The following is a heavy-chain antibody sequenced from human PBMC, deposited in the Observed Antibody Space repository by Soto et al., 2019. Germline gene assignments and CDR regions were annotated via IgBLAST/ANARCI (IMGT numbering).Heavy chain of an antibody. CDR3: ARGGSSDWQVALDM. CDR2: IKHSGSS. D-gene: IGHD6-19*01. J-gene: IGHJ3*02. Sequence: QVQQQPWGAGLLKPSETLSLTCAVVPGSFSHYYWNWIRQSPGKGLEWIWKIKHSGSSNYNPSLRSRVPISLDMSKNQFSLSLSSVTAADTAVYYCARGGSSDWQVALDMWGQGTMVTVSS. CDR1: PGSFSHYY. V-gene: IGHV4-34*01.